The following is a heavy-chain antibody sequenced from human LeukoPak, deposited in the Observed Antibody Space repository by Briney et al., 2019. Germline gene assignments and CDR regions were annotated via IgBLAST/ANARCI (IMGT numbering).Heavy chain of an antibody. D-gene: IGHD3-22*01. V-gene: IGHV3-48*03. J-gene: IGHJ3*02. CDR1: GFTFSSYE. CDR2: ISDSGRTI. Sequence: GGSLRLSCAASGFTFSSYEMNWVRQAPGKGLEWVSYISDSGRTIYYADSVKGRFTISRDNAKNSLSLQMNSLRAEDTAVYYCARDSNPLGMKVVVTDAFDTWGQGTRVTVSS. CDR3: ARDSNPLGMKVVVTDAFDT.